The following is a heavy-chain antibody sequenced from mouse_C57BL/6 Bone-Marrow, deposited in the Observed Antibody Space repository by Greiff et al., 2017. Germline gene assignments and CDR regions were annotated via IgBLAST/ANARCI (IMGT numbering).Heavy chain of an antibody. CDR2: IYPGSGST. V-gene: IGHV1-55*01. CDR1: GYTFTSYW. J-gene: IGHJ2*01. Sequence: QVQLQQPGAELVKPGASVKMSCKASGYTFTSYWITWVKQRPGQGLEWIGDIYPGSGSTNYNEKFKSKATLTVDTSSSTAYMQLSSLTSEDSGVYYCARCITTVVDGYWGQGTTLTVSS. D-gene: IGHD1-1*01. CDR3: ARCITTVVDGY.